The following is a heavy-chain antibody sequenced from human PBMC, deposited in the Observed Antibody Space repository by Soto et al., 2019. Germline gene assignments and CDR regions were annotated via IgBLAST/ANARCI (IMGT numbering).Heavy chain of an antibody. CDR2: LSRSGNTI. D-gene: IGHD2-15*01. J-gene: IGHJ3*02. V-gene: IGHV3-11*01. CDR3: ARSSGGYEGDAFDT. Sequence: QVPLVESGGGLVQPGGSLRLSCAASGFTFGDYEMSWIRQAAGKGPEWVSFLSRSGNTIYYADSVKGRFSISRHKAENSLNRKMWSLRVEDSVTDCWARSSGGYEGDAFDTWGQETMVTVSA. CDR1: GFTFGDYE.